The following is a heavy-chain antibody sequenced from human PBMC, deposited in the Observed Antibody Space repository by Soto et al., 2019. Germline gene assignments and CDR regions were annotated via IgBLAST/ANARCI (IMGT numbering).Heavy chain of an antibody. V-gene: IGHV4-4*02. J-gene: IGHJ3*01. D-gene: IGHD2-21*02. CDR1: GGSVTVTNW. Sequence: QVQLQEWGPGLVKPSGTLSLTCAVSGGSVTVTNWWSWVRQPPGKGLEWIGKIYHSGSTHYDPSLESRVTISIDKSKNHFSLKLRSVTAADTAVYYCARDSGDFRLNDAFDVWGQGTMVTVSS. CDR2: IYHSGST. CDR3: ARDSGDFRLNDAFDV.